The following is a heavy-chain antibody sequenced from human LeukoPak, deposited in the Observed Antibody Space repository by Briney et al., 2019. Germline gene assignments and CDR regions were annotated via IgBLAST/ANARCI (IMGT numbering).Heavy chain of an antibody. Sequence: GASVKVSCKASGYTFTSYGISWVRQAPGQGLEWMVWISAYNGNTNYAQKLQGRVTMTTDTSTSTAYMELRSLRSDDTAVYYCARDSAPLVVVPAAMGGCYYYGMDVWGQGTTVTVSS. CDR1: GYTFTSYG. CDR3: ARDSAPLVVVPAAMGGCYYYGMDV. CDR2: ISAYNGNT. J-gene: IGHJ6*02. V-gene: IGHV1-18*01. D-gene: IGHD2-2*01.